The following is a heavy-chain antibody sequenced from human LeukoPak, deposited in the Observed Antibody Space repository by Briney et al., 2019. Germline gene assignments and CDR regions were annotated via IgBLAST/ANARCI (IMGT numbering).Heavy chain of an antibody. CDR2: IYYSGST. Sequence: SETLSLTCTVSGGSISSYYWSWIRQPPGKGLEWIGYIYYSGSTNYNPSLKSRVTISVDTSKNQFSLKLSSVTAADTAVYYCASRPRVAGIFSDYYYGMDVWGQGTTVTVSS. CDR1: GGSISSYY. D-gene: IGHD2-21*01. CDR3: ASRPRVAGIFSDYYYGMDV. V-gene: IGHV4-59*08. J-gene: IGHJ6*02.